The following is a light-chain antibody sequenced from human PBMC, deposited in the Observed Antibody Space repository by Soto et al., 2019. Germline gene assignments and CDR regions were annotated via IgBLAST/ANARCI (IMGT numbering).Light chain of an antibody. CDR2: DVS. CDR3: ASYTTSSTYV. V-gene: IGLV2-14*03. J-gene: IGLJ1*01. Sequence: QSALTQPASVSGSSGQSIAISCTGTSSDVGGFNYVSWYQQHPGKAPKFMIYDVSSRPSGVSDRFSGSKSGNTASLTISGLQAEDEADYYCASYTTSSTYVFGTGTKVTVL. CDR1: SSDVGGFNY.